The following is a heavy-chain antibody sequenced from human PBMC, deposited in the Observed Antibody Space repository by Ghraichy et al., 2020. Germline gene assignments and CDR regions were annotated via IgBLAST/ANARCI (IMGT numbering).Heavy chain of an antibody. Sequence: SETLSLTCTVSGGSISSGDYYWSWIRQPPGKGLEWIGYIYYSGSTYYNPSLKSRVTISVDTSKNQFSLKLSSVTAADTAVYYCARVRDVIVVEGTFDYWGQGTLVTVSS. CDR3: ARVRDVIVVEGTFDY. CDR1: GGSISSGDYY. V-gene: IGHV4-30-4*01. D-gene: IGHD3-22*01. J-gene: IGHJ4*02. CDR2: IYYSGST.